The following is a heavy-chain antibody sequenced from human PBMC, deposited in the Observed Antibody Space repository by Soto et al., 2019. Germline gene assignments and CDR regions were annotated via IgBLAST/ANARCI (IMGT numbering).Heavy chain of an antibody. CDR2: IYYSGST. J-gene: IGHJ6*02. V-gene: IGHV4-30-4*01. CDR3: ARQGAYQLHYGMDV. CDR1: GGSISSGDYY. D-gene: IGHD1-26*01. Sequence: QVQLQESGPGLVKPSQTLSLTCTVSGGSISSGDYYWSWIRQPPGKGLEWIGYIYYSGSTYYNPSLRSRATISVDTSKNHFPLKLSSVTPADTAVYYCARQGAYQLHYGMDVGGQGTTFTVSS.